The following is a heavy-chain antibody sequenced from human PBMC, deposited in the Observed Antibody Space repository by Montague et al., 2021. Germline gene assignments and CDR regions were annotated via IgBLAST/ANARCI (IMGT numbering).Heavy chain of an antibody. V-gene: IGHV4-59*01. D-gene: IGHD2-15*01. CDR3: AKWRGGGDSEDYHYYMDV. CDR2: IHYTGST. J-gene: IGHJ6*03. Sequence: SETLSLTCTVSGDSISSYYWTWIRQPPGKGLEWIGYIHYTGSTDYNPSLKNRVTISVDTSKQLFSLRLNSVTATDTAIYYCAKWRGGGDSEDYHYYMDVWGKGATVTVSS. CDR1: GDSISSYY.